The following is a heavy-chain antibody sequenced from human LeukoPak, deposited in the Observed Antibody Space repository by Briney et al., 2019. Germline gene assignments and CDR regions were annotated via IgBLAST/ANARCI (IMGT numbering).Heavy chain of an antibody. D-gene: IGHD3-10*01. CDR3: AREVRGFVDWFDP. CDR1: GFTFSSYG. J-gene: IGHJ5*02. Sequence: GGSLRLSCAASGFTFSSYGMHWVRQAPGKGLEWVAFIRYDGSNKYYADSVKGRFTISRDNSKNTLYLHVNSLRPEDTAVYYCAREVRGFVDWFDPWGQGTLVTVSS. CDR2: IRYDGSNK. V-gene: IGHV3-30*02.